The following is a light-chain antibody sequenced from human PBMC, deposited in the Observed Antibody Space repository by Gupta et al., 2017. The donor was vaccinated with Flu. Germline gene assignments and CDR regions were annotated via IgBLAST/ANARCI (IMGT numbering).Light chain of an antibody. CDR2: KDT. Sequence: SSELTQPPSVSVSPGQTATITCSGDTLSTQYTYWYQQKPGQAPVLVIFKDTERRSGIPERFSASNSGTAVTLTISGVQAEDEAAYYCQSADNSGSYVVFGGGTQLTV. V-gene: IGLV3-25*03. CDR3: QSADNSGSYVV. J-gene: IGLJ3*02. CDR1: TLSTQY.